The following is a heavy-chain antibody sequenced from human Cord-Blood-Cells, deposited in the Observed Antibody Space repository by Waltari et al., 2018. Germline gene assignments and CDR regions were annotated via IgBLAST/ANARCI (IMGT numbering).Heavy chain of an antibody. V-gene: IGHV4-39*01. CDR1: GGSISSSSYY. D-gene: IGHD1-7*01. Sequence: QLQLQESGPGLVKPSETLSLTCTVSGGSISSSSYYWGWIRQPPGKGLEWIGSIYYSGSTYYTPSLNSRVTISVDTSKNQFSLKLSSVTAADTAVYYCARHTGQYNWNYEFDYWGQGTLVTVSS. CDR3: ARHTGQYNWNYEFDY. J-gene: IGHJ4*02. CDR2: IYYSGST.